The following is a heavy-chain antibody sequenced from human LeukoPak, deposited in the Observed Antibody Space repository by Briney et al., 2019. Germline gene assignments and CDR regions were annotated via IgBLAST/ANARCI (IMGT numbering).Heavy chain of an antibody. J-gene: IGHJ4*02. CDR2: IYYSGST. CDR3: ARDRGSRGCSYGLDY. V-gene: IGHV4-31*03. D-gene: IGHD5-18*01. Sequence: SQTLSLTCTVSGGSISSGGYYWSWIRQHPGKGLEWIGYIYYSGSTYYNPSLKSRVTISVDTSKNQFSLKLSSVTAADTAVYYCARDRGSRGCSYGLDYWGQGTLVTVSS. CDR1: GGSISSGGYY.